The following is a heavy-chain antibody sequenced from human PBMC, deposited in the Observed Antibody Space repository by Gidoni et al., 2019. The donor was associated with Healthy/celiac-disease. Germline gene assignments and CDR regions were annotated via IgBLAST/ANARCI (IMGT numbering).Heavy chain of an antibody. CDR2: IYYIGST. CDR1: GCSISSSSYY. J-gene: IGHJ6*02. Sequence: QLQLQASRPGLVKPSETLSLTCTVSGCSISSSSYYWGWSRQPPGKGLEWLGSIYYIGSTSYNPSLKSRVTISVYTSKNEFSLKLSSVTAAETAVYYCARHSEWLVHYYYYYYGMDVWGQGTTVTVSS. CDR3: ARHSEWLVHYYYYYYGMDV. V-gene: IGHV4-39*01. D-gene: IGHD6-19*01.